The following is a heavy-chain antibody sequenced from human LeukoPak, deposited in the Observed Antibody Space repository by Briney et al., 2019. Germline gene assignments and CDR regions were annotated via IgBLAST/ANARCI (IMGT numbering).Heavy chain of an antibody. Sequence: SETLSLTCTVSGGSISSSSYYWGWIRQPPGKGLEWIGSIYYSGSTYYNPPLKSRVTISVDKSKNQFSLKLSSVTAADTAVYYCARGLIRHIVVVTAIRGDAFDIWGHGSMVTVSS. V-gene: IGHV4-39*07. D-gene: IGHD2-21*02. CDR3: ARGLIRHIVVVTAIRGDAFDI. CDR1: GGSISSSSYY. CDR2: IYYSGST. J-gene: IGHJ3*02.